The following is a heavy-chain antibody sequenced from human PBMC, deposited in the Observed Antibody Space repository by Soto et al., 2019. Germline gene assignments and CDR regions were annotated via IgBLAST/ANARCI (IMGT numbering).Heavy chain of an antibody. J-gene: IGHJ4*02. V-gene: IGHV3-11*01. CDR2: ISSSGYTI. CDR1: GFTFSDYY. CDR3: ARCPRDGSLYFDY. Sequence: GGSLRLSCAASGFTFSDYYMTWIRQAPGKGLEWVSYISSSGYTIYYADSMKGRFTISRDDAKNSLYLQLNSLRAEDTAVYYCARCPRDGSLYFDYWGQGTLVTVSS.